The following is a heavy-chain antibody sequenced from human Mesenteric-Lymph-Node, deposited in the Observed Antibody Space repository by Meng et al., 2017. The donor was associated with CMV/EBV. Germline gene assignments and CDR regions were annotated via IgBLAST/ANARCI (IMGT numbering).Heavy chain of an antibody. CDR1: GYTFTDYY. CDR3: ARDCSTTSCHDY. CDR2: INPHNGDT. V-gene: IGHV1-2*06. D-gene: IGHD2-2*01. Sequence: CHTSGYTFTDYYLHWVRQAPGQGLEWMGRINPHNGDTYSAVKFQGRVTMTRDTSISTAYMYLSGLISDDTAIYYCARDCSTTSCHDYWGQGTLVTVSS. J-gene: IGHJ4*02.